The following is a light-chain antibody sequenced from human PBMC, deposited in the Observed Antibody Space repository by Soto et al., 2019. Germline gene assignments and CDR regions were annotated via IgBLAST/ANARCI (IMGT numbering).Light chain of an antibody. CDR2: DAN. J-gene: IGLJ1*01. CDR3: CSYSGSGTYV. V-gene: IGLV2-23*01. CDR1: NNDIGTSDL. Sequence: QSVLTQPASVRGSPGQSITVSCTDTNNDIGTSDLVSWYQQHPGKGPKLIIYDANKRPSGVSNRLSGSTSGNTASLTISGLQAEDEADYFCCSYSGSGTYVFGTGTKVTVL.